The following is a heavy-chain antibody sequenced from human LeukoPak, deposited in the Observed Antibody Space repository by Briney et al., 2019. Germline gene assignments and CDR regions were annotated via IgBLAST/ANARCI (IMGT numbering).Heavy chain of an antibody. Sequence: SETLSLTCTVSGGSISSYYWSWIRQPPGKGLEWIGYIYYSGSTNYNPSLKSRVTISVDTSKNQFSLKLSSVTAADTAVYYCARLDTYYYDTTPTYAVDIWGQGTLVTVSS. CDR2: IYYSGST. V-gene: IGHV4-59*01. CDR3: ARLDTYYYDTTPTYAVDI. J-gene: IGHJ3*02. CDR1: GGSISSYY. D-gene: IGHD3-22*01.